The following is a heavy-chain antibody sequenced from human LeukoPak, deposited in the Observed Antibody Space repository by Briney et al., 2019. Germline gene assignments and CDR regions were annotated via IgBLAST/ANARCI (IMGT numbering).Heavy chain of an antibody. CDR1: GFTLSSYW. J-gene: IGHJ4*02. CDR3: AKDLRLVRVLDY. CDR2: ISYDGSNK. D-gene: IGHD6-19*01. V-gene: IGHV3-30*18. Sequence: GGALRLSCAAPGFTLSSYWMPRVRQAPGKGGGGVAVISYDGSNKYYADSVKGRFTISRDNSKNTLYLQMNSLRAEDTAVYYCAKDLRLVRVLDYWGQGTLVTVSS.